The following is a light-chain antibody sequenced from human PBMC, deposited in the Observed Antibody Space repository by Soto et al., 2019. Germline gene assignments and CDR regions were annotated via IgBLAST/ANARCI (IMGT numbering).Light chain of an antibody. Sequence: QAVVTQPPSVSGAPGQRVTISCTGSSSNIGAGYEVNWYQQLPGTAPKLLIYVNTNRPSGVPDRFSGSKSGTSASLAITRLQAEDEGHYYCQSYDSSLSVVFGGGTKVTVL. CDR3: QSYDSSLSVV. CDR1: SSNIGAGYE. J-gene: IGLJ3*02. CDR2: VNT. V-gene: IGLV1-40*01.